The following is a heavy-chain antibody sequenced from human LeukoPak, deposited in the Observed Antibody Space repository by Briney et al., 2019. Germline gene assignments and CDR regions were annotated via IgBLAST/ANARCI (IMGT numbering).Heavy chain of an antibody. CDR2: LNPDSGGT. J-gene: IGHJ4*02. CDR3: ARGPRRVFDY. V-gene: IGHV1-2*02. CDR1: GYTFTEYY. Sequence: ASVKVSCKASGYTFTEYYVHWVRQAPGQGLEWMGWLNPDSGGTNYAQKSEGRVTFTRDTSISTAYMEVNNVTSDDTAFYYCARGPRRVFDYWGQGTLVTVS.